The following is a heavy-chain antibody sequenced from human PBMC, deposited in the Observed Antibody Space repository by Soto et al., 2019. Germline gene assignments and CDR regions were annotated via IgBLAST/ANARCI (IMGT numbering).Heavy chain of an antibody. J-gene: IGHJ4*02. V-gene: IGHV3-21*01. CDR2: ISSSSSYI. CDR1: GFTFSSYS. CDR3: AREAEEDIVVVPAAHNDY. D-gene: IGHD2-2*01. Sequence: GGSLRLSCAASGFTFSSYSMNWVRQAPGKGLEWVSSISSSSSYIYYADSVKGRFTISRDNAKNSLYLQMNSLRAEDTAVYYCAREAEEDIVVVPAAHNDYWGQGTLVTVSS.